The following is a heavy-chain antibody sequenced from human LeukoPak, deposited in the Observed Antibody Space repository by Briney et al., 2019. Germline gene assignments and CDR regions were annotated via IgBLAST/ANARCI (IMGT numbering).Heavy chain of an antibody. CDR1: GFTFSSYG. Sequence: GGSLRLSCAASGFTFSSYGMHWVRQAPGKGLEWVAVISYDGSNKYYADSVKGRFTISRDNSKNTLYLQMNSLRAEDTAVYYCAKDYWNGLYYMDVWGKGTTVTVSS. V-gene: IGHV3-30*18. CDR2: ISYDGSNK. J-gene: IGHJ6*03. CDR3: AKDYWNGLYYMDV. D-gene: IGHD1-1*01.